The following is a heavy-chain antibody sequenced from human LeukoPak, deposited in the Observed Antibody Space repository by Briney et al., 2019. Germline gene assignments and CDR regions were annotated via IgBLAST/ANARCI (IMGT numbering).Heavy chain of an antibody. J-gene: IGHJ6*02. CDR1: GYTFTGYY. CDR2: INPNSGGT. CDR3: ARDPYSGWLNYYYYYGMDV. V-gene: IGHV1-2*06. D-gene: IGHD6-19*01. Sequence: ASVNVSCTASGYTFTGYYMHWVRQAPGQGLEWMGRINPNSGGTNYAQKFQGRVTMTRDTSISTAYMELSRLRSDDTAVYYCARDPYSGWLNYYYYYGMDVWGQGTTVTVSS.